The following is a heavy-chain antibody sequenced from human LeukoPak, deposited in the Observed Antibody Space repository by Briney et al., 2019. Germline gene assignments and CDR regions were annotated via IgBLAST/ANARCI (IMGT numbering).Heavy chain of an antibody. CDR3: ARGPRVVVPAAMRNDY. Sequence: GASVKVSCKASGYTFTSYGISWVRQAPGQGLEWMGWINPNSGGTNYAQKFQGRVTMTRDTSISTAYMELSRLRSDDTAVYYCARGPRVVVPAAMRNDYWGQGTLVTVSS. D-gene: IGHD2-2*01. CDR1: GYTFTSYG. J-gene: IGHJ4*02. CDR2: INPNSGGT. V-gene: IGHV1-2*02.